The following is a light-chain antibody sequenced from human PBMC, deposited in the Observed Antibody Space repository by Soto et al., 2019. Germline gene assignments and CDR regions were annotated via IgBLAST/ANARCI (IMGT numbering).Light chain of an antibody. V-gene: IGLV2-14*01. CDR3: SSYTSSDTPV. J-gene: IGLJ3*02. Sequence: QSALTQPASVSGSPGQSITISCTGTNSDVGGYNYVSWYQQHPGKAPKLIIYEVSNRPSGVSNRFSASKSGNTASLTISGLQAEDEADYYCSSYTSSDTPVFGGGTQLTVL. CDR1: NSDVGGYNY. CDR2: EVS.